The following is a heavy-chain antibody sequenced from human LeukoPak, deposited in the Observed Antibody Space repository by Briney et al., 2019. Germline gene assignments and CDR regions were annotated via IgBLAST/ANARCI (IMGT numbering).Heavy chain of an antibody. CDR3: ARHDRSVGATTPYFDY. CDR1: GGSISSYY. CDR2: IYYSGST. V-gene: IGHV4-59*08. J-gene: IGHJ4*02. Sequence: PSETLSLTCTVSGGSISSYYWSWIRQPPGKGLEWIGYIYYSGSTNYNPSLKSRVTISVDTSKNQFSLKLSSVTAADTAVYYCARHDRSVGATTPYFDYWGQGTLITVSS. D-gene: IGHD1-26*01.